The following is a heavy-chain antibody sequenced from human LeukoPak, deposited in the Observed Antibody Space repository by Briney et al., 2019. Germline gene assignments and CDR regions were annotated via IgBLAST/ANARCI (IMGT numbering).Heavy chain of an antibody. CDR2: IYYSGST. V-gene: IGHV4-31*03. J-gene: IGHJ3*02. Sequence: PSQTLSLTCTVSGGSISSGGYYWSWIRQHPGKGLEWIGYIYYSGSTYYNPSLKSRVTISVDTSKNQFSLKLSSVTAADTAVYYCARLRDFYYDSSGPAGLGIGGRRYLSSTTFDIWGQGTMVTVSS. CDR3: ARLRDFYYDSSGPAGLGIGGRRYLSSTTFDI. CDR1: GGSISSGGYY. D-gene: IGHD3-22*01.